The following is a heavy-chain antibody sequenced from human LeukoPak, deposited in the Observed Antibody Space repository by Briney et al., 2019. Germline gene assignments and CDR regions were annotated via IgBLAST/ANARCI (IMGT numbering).Heavy chain of an antibody. D-gene: IGHD1-26*01. V-gene: IGHV1-69*05. Sequence: GASVKVSCKASGGTFSSYAISWVRQAPGQGLEWMGRIIPIFGTANYAQKFQGRVTITTDESTSTAYMELSSLRSEDTAVYYCARDKLARDPGATWVDYWGQGTLVTVS. CDR1: GGTFSSYA. CDR2: IIPIFGTA. J-gene: IGHJ4*02. CDR3: ARDKLARDPGATWVDY.